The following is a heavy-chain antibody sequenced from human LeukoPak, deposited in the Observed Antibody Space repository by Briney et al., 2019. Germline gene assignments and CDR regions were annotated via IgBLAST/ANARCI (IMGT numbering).Heavy chain of an antibody. V-gene: IGHV3-49*03. CDR3: AKPARTDAFDI. D-gene: IGHD1-14*01. CDR1: GFTFGDYP. Sequence: SGGSLRLSCTASGFTFGDYPMSWFRQAPGKGLEWVGFIRSKAYGGTTEYAASVKGRFTISRDDSKSIAYLQMNSLRAEDTAVYYCAKPARTDAFDIWGQGTMITVSS. J-gene: IGHJ3*02. CDR2: IRSKAYGGTT.